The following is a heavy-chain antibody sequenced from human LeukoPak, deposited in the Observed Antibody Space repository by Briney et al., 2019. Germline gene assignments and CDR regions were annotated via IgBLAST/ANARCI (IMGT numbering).Heavy chain of an antibody. CDR1: VFTLRREI. CDR3: APRCGRSCPSAY. D-gene: IGHD2-15*01. J-gene: IGHJ4*02. CDR2: ISSSSSST. Sequence: GGSLTLSFLASVFTLRREIMSWVRQAPGQGLEWVSAISSSSSSTSYADSVKGRFTISRDNAKNSLLQQINSLRAEDTAVYYCAPRCGRSCPSAYWGQGTLVTVSS. V-gene: IGHV3-21*04.